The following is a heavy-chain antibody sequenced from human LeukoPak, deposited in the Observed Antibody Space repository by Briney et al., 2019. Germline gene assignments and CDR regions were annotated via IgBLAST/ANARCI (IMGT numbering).Heavy chain of an antibody. V-gene: IGHV3-49*04. CDR3: SPTYYDHVWAFDI. D-gene: IGHD3-16*01. CDR2: IRSKAYGGTT. J-gene: IGHJ3*02. CDR1: GFTFGDYA. Sequence: GGSLRLSCTASGFTFGDYAMSWVRQAPGKGLEWVGFIRSKAYGGTTEYAASVKGRFTISRDDTKSIAYLQMNSLKTEDTAVYYCSPTYYDHVWAFDIWGQGTMVTVSS.